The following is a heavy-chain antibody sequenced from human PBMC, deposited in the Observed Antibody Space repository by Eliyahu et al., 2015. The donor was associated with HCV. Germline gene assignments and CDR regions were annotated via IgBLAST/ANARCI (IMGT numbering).Heavy chain of an antibody. V-gene: IGHV3-23*01. J-gene: IGHJ4*02. CDR2: IXGSGGST. CDR3: AKDPNTYDSSGYYSFSYY. CDR1: GFTFSSXX. D-gene: IGHD3-22*01. Sequence: EVQLLESGGXLVQPGGSLSLSCAASGFTFSSXXXSWVRQAPGKGLEWVSAIXGSGGSTYYADSVKGRFTISRDNSKNTLYLQMNSLRAENTAVYYCAKDPNTYDSSGYYSFSYYWGQGTLVTVSS.